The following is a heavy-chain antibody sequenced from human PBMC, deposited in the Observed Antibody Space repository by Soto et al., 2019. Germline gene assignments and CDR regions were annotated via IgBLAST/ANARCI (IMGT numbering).Heavy chain of an antibody. V-gene: IGHV1-18*01. D-gene: IGHD4-17*01. CDR2: ISAYNGNT. CDR3: ARTTVTMRSSVNYFDY. CDR1: GYTFTSYG. Sequence: GASVKVSCKASGYTFTSYGISWVRQAPGQGLEWMGWISAYNGNTNYAQKLQGRVTMTTDTSTSTAYMELRSLRSDDTAVYYCARTTVTMRSSVNYFDYWGQGTLVTVSS. J-gene: IGHJ4*02.